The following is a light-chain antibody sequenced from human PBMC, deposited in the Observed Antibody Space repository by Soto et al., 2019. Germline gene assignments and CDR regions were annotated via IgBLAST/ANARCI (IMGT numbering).Light chain of an antibody. Sequence: EILMTQSPDTLSVSPGESATLSCRASQRVYSNLAWYQQRPGQAPRLLIYGASTRATGVPARFSGRGSGTEFTLTISSLQSEDFAVYYCQQYNNWPLTFGGGTKVDI. J-gene: IGKJ4*01. CDR3: QQYNNWPLT. CDR2: GAS. V-gene: IGKV3-15*01. CDR1: QRVYSN.